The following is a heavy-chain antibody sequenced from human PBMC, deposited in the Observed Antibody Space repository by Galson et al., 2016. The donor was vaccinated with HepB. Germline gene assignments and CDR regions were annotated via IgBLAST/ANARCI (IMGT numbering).Heavy chain of an antibody. CDR2: ISYREIP. J-gene: IGHJ6*02. Sequence: SLRLSCAASGFIASNNHMTWVRQAPGKVLEWVPLISYREIPLYADSVKGRFTIPRYNSKNTVFLQMNSLRVEDTAVYYCARDADFGVAYGMDVWGQGTTVTVSS. D-gene: IGHD3-3*01. V-gene: IGHV3-53*01. CDR1: GFIASNNH. CDR3: ARDADFGVAYGMDV.